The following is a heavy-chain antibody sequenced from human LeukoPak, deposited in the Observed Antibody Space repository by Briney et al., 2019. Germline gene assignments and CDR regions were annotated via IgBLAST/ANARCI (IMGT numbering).Heavy chain of an antibody. Sequence: PGGSLRLSCAASGFTFDDYGMSWVRQAPGKGLEWVSGINWNGGSTGYADSVKGRFTISRDNAKNSLCLQMNSLRAEDTALYHCASLSYSSGWSGVWGQGTLVTVSS. D-gene: IGHD6-19*01. CDR2: INWNGGST. CDR1: GFTFDDYG. CDR3: ASLSYSSGWSGV. J-gene: IGHJ4*02. V-gene: IGHV3-20*01.